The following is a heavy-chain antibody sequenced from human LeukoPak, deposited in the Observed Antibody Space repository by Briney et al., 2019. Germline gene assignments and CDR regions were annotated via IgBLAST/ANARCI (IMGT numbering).Heavy chain of an antibody. J-gene: IGHJ5*02. V-gene: IGHV1-8*01. CDR2: MNPNSGNT. Sequence: ASVKVSCKASGYTFTSYDINWVRQATGQGLEWMGWMNPNSGNTGYAQKFQGRVTMTRNTSISTACMELSSLRSEDTAVYYCARSQTTASNWFDPWGQGTLVTVSS. CDR3: ARSQTTASNWFDP. CDR1: GYTFTSYD. D-gene: IGHD4-11*01.